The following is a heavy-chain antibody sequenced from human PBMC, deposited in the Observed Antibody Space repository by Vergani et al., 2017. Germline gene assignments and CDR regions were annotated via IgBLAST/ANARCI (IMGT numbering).Heavy chain of an antibody. Sequence: QVQLQESGPGLVKPSETLSLTCTVSGGSISSYYWSWIRQPPGKGLEWIGYIYYSGSTNYNPSLKSRVTISVDTSKNQFSLKLSSVTAADTAVYYCARTISSPVKLFDPWGQGTLVTVSS. D-gene: IGHD6-13*01. CDR3: ARTISSPVKLFDP. V-gene: IGHV4-59*08. CDR1: GGSISSYY. CDR2: IYYSGST. J-gene: IGHJ5*02.